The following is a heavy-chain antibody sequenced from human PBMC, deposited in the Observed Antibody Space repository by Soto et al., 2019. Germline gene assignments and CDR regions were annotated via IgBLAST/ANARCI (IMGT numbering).Heavy chain of an antibody. Sequence: ASVKVSCKASGYTFTGYGISWVRQAPGQGLEWMGWISAYNGNTNYAQKLQGRVTMTTDTSTSTAYMELRSLRSDDTAVYYCARDLIMIVTALYYGMDVWGQGTTVTVSS. CDR3: ARDLIMIVTALYYGMDV. CDR2: ISAYNGNT. D-gene: IGHD3-22*01. J-gene: IGHJ6*02. CDR1: GYTFTGYG. V-gene: IGHV1-18*04.